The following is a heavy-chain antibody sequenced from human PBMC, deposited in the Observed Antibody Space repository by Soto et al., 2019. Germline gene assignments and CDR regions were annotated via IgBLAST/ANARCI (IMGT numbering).Heavy chain of an antibody. CDR1: GFTFSSYA. CDR3: ARKASVGPAGSIFRGYGMGV. J-gene: IGHJ6*02. CDR2: ISYDGSNK. D-gene: IGHD2-2*01. V-gene: IGHV3-30-3*01. Sequence: QVQLVESGGGVVQPGRSLRLSCAASGFTFSSYAMHWVRQAPGKGLEWVAVISYDGSNKYYADSVKGRFTISRDNSKNTLYLQMDSLRAEDTAVYYCARKASVGPAGSIFRGYGMGVSGQGTTVTVSS.